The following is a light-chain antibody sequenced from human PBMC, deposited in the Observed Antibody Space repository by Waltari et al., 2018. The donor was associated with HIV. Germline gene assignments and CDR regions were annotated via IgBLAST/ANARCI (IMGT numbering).Light chain of an antibody. J-gene: IGLJ1*01. V-gene: IGLV3-1*01. CDR2: QDH. Sequence: SYDLTQPPSVSVSPGQTTSITCSGDNLGAKYVCWYQQKPGHSPIMIIYQDHKRPSGIPERFSGSNSGTTATLTITGTQAVDEADYYCQTWDSDNYVFGPGTKVTVL. CDR1: NLGAKY. CDR3: QTWDSDNYV.